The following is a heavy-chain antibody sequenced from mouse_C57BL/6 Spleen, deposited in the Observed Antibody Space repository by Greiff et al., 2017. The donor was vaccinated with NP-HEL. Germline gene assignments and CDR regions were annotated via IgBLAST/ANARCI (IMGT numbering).Heavy chain of an antibody. Sequence: EVKLVESGGDLVKPGGSLKLSCAASGFTFSSYGMSWVRQTPDKRLEWVATISSGGSYTYYPDSVKGRFTISRDNAKNTLYLQMSSLKSEDTAMYYCARQGLHYAMDYWGQGTSVTVSS. J-gene: IGHJ4*01. D-gene: IGHD2-4*01. V-gene: IGHV5-6*01. CDR1: GFTFSSYG. CDR2: ISSGGSYT. CDR3: ARQGLHYAMDY.